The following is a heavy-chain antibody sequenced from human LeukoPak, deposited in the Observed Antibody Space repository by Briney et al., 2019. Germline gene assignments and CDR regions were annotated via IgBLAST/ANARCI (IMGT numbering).Heavy chain of an antibody. CDR2: ISGSSSYI. D-gene: IGHD1-1*01. J-gene: IGHJ4*02. Sequence: GGSLRLSCAASGFTFSSYNMNWVRQAPGKGLEWVSSISGSSSYIYYADSVKGRFTVSRDNAQNSLYLQMNSLRVEDTAVYYCANDRTSFDDWGQETLVTVSS. V-gene: IGHV3-21*01. CDR1: GFTFSSYN. CDR3: ANDRTSFDD.